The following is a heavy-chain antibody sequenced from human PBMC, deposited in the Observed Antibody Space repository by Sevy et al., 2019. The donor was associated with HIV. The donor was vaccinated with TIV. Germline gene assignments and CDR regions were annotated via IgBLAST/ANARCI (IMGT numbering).Heavy chain of an antibody. CDR2: ISAGGGST. V-gene: IGHV3-23*01. D-gene: IGHD3-16*01. CDR3: AKEQLGGFY. CDR1: VFTFISYA. J-gene: IGHJ4*02. Sequence: GGSLRLSCAASVFTFISYAMSWVRQAPGKGLEWVSSISAGGGSTYYADSVKGRFTISRDNSKNTLDLQMNRLRAEDTAVYYCAKEQLGGFYWGQGTLVTVSS.